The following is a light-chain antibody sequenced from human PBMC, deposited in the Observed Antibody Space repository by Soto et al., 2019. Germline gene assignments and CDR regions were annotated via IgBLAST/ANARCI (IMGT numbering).Light chain of an antibody. CDR3: QQYDNLPLT. CDR1: QTIRSW. Sequence: DLHMTQSASTMSSSVTLRVTTTCRASQTIRSWLAWYQQKPGKAPKLLIYDASNLETGVPARFSGSGSGTDFTFTISSLQPEDIATYYCQQYDNLPLTFGGGTKVDIK. CDR2: DAS. V-gene: IGKV1-33*01. J-gene: IGKJ4*01.